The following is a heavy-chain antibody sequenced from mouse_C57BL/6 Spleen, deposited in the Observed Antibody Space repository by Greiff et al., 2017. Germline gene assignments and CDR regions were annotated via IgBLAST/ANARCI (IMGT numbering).Heavy chain of an antibody. J-gene: IGHJ2*01. CDR3: ARVGYYGRDFDY. CDR1: GYTFTSYW. CDR2: IDPSDSET. D-gene: IGHD1-1*01. Sequence: VQLQQPGAELVRPGSSVKLSCKASGYTFTSYWMHWVQQRPIQGLEWIGNIDPSDSETHYNQKFKDKATLTVDKSSSKAYMQLSSLTSEDSAVYYCARVGYYGRDFDYWGQGTTLTVSS. V-gene: IGHV1-52*01.